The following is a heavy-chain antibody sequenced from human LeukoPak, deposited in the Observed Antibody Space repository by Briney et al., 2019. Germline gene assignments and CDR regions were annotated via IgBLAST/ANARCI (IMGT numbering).Heavy chain of an antibody. Sequence: ETLSLTCAVYGGSFSGYYWGWIRQPPGKGLEWIGEINNSGSTNYNPSLKSRVTISVDTSKNQFSLKLSSVTAADTAVYYCARQRNSSSTKYFDYWGQRTLVTVSS. CDR3: ARQRNSSSTKYFDY. J-gene: IGHJ4*02. V-gene: IGHV4-34*01. CDR2: INNSGST. CDR1: GGSFSGYY. D-gene: IGHD6-6*01.